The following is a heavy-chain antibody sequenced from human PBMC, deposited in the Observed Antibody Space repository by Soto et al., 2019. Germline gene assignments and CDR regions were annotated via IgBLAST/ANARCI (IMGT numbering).Heavy chain of an antibody. Sequence: ASVKVSCKTSGYTFTNHFIHWARQAPGQGPEWMGCINPDSGNTNYSQKFQGRVTMTRNTSISTAYMELSSLRSEDTAVYYCARSSYYYGSGPIDYWGQGTLVTVSS. D-gene: IGHD3-10*01. CDR3: ARSSYYYGSGPIDY. V-gene: IGHV1-8*01. CDR1: GYTFTNHF. CDR2: INPDSGNT. J-gene: IGHJ4*02.